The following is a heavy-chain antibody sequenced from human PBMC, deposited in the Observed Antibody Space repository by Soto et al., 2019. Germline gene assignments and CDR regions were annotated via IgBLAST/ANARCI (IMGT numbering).Heavy chain of an antibody. J-gene: IGHJ4*02. CDR2: IHYSGST. CDR3: ARHYCSSTTCPLGY. CDR1: GGSISTGSYY. V-gene: IGHV4-39*01. D-gene: IGHD2-2*01. Sequence: QLQLQESGPGLVKPSETLSLTCTVSGGSISTGSYYWGWIRQPPGKGLEWIGSIHYSGSTYYNPSLKGRVTISVDTSKNQFSLKLISVTAADTAVYYCARHYCSSTTCPLGYWGQGTLVTVSS.